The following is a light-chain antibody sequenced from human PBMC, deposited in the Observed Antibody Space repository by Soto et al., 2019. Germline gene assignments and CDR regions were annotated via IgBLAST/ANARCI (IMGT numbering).Light chain of an antibody. J-gene: IGLJ2*01. V-gene: IGLV1-47*01. CDR2: RNN. CDR1: SPNIGSAY. CDR3: AAWDDSLVV. Sequence: QAVVTQPPSASGTPGQTVTISCSGSSPNIGSAYIYWYQHLPGTAPKLLIYRNNQRPSGVPDRFSASKSGTSASLAISGLRSEDDADYYCAAWDDSLVVFGGGTKLTVL.